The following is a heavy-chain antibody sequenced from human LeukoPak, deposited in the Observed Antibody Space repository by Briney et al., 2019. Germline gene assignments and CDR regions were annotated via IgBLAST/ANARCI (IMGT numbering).Heavy chain of an antibody. CDR3: VKDRRDYDSGNTDFFDY. Sequence: GGSLRLSCAASGFTFSSYEMNWVRQAPGKGLEWVSYISSSGSTIYYADSVKGRFTISRDNSKNTLYLQMRSLRAEDTAMYYCVKDRRDYDSGNTDFFDYWGQGTLVTVSS. J-gene: IGHJ4*02. D-gene: IGHD3-10*01. CDR2: ISSSGSTI. V-gene: IGHV3-48*03. CDR1: GFTFSSYE.